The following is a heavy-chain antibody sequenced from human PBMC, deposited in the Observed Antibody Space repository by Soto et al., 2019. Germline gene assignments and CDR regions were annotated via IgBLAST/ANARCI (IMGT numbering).Heavy chain of an antibody. CDR3: ARGSVVAGDGGLYYYYYYGMDV. CDR1: GGTFSSYA. V-gene: IGHV1-69*06. J-gene: IGHJ6*02. Sequence: ASVKVSCKASGGTFSSYAISWGRQAPGQGLEWMGGIIPIFGTANYAQKFQGRVTITADKSTSTAYMELSSLRSEDTAVYYCARGSVVAGDGGLYYYYYYGMDVWGQGTTVTVSS. CDR2: IIPIFGTA. D-gene: IGHD6-19*01.